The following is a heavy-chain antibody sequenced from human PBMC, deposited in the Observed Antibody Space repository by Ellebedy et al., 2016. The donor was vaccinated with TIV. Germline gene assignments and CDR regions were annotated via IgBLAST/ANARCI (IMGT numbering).Heavy chain of an antibody. CDR2: ISAYNGYA. V-gene: IGHV1-18*01. D-gene: IGHD3-22*01. J-gene: IGHJ4*02. Sequence: ASVKVSXXASGYTFPNFGVSWVRQAPGQGLEWMGWISAYNGYATYAERFQGRVSMTTDTSTNTAYMELRSLRSDDTAIYFCARVQHSSGYYFGDYWGQGTLVTVSP. CDR1: GYTFPNFG. CDR3: ARVQHSSGYYFGDY.